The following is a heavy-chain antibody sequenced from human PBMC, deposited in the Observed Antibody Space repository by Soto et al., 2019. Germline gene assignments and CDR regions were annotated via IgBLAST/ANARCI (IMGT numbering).Heavy chain of an antibody. CDR3: ATDLLEMRSGLPFGVY. Sequence: GWSLRLSCASSVFSFSYAWMSWVRQAPGKGLEWVGRIRSQTDGGTTDYAAPVKGRFAISRDDSRKTLYLQMNSLKNEDSAVYYCATDLLEMRSGLPFGVYWGQGPLVTVS. D-gene: IGHD3-16*01. CDR1: VFSFSYAW. CDR2: IRSQTDGGTT. J-gene: IGHJ4*02. V-gene: IGHV3-15*01.